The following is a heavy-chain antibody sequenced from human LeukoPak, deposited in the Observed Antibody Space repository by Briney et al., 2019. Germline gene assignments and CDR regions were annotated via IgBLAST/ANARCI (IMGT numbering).Heavy chain of an antibody. CDR3: ARVLSGRGSLYDYYYYMDV. Sequence: GGSLRLSCAASGFPFSSYAMSWVRQAPGKGLEWVSAISGSGDSTYYADSVKGRFTISRDNSKNTLYLQMNSLRAEDTAVYYCARVLSGRGSLYDYYYYMDVWGKGTTVTISS. CDR2: ISGSGDST. D-gene: IGHD3-10*01. J-gene: IGHJ6*03. CDR1: GFPFSSYA. V-gene: IGHV3-23*01.